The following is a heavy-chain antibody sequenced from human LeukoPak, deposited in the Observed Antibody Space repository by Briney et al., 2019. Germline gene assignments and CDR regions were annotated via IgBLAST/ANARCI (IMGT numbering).Heavy chain of an antibody. J-gene: IGHJ6*03. CDR3: AREVNYYFYMDV. CDR2: ISDGGSNT. D-gene: IGHD3-10*01. CDR1: GFTLSDHT. Sequence: GGSLRLSCAASGFTLSDHTFHWVRQAPGKGLDWVAIISDGGSNTYYSDSVKGRFTVSRDNSKNTLYLQMTGLRVEDTAVYYCAREVNYYFYMDVWGKGTTVTVS. V-gene: IGHV3-30*01.